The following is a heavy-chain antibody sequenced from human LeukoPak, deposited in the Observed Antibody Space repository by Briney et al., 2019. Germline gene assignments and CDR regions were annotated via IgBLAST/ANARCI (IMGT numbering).Heavy chain of an antibody. CDR3: AKDSDYYDSSGTFDY. J-gene: IGHJ4*02. Sequence: PSETLSLTCAVYGGSFSGYYWSWIRQPPGKGLEWIGEINHSGSTNYNPSLKSRVTISVDTSKNQFSLKLSSVTAADTAVYYCAKDSDYYDSSGTFDYWGQGTLVTVSS. CDR1: GGSFSGYY. D-gene: IGHD3-22*01. CDR2: INHSGST. V-gene: IGHV4-34*01.